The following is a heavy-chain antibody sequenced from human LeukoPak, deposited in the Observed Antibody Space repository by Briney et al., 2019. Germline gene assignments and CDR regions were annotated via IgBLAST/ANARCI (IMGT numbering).Heavy chain of an antibody. J-gene: IGHJ4*02. CDR3: ARARGYYPYFDY. CDR2: IKQDGSEK. D-gene: IGHD3-22*01. CDR1: GFTFSSYS. Sequence: TGGSLRLSCAASGFTFSSYSMNWVRQAPGKGLEWVANIKQDGSEKYYVDSVKGRFTISRDNAKNSLYLQMNSLRAEDTAVYYCARARGYYPYFDYWGQGTLVTVSS. V-gene: IGHV3-7*01.